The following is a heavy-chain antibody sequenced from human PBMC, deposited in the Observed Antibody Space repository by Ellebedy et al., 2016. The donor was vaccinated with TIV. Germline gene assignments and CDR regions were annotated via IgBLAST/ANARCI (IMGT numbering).Heavy chain of an antibody. V-gene: IGHV3-7*01. J-gene: IGHJ5*02. CDR2: INGDESEK. CDR1: GFTFSNYW. Sequence: GGSLRLSCTASGFTFSNYWMHWVRQAPGKGLEWVAHINGDESEKLYVDSVKGRFTISRDNAENSLYLQMSSLTAEDTAIYYCAILHCSGGSCDWFDPWGQGTLVTVSS. CDR3: AILHCSGGSCDWFDP. D-gene: IGHD2-15*01.